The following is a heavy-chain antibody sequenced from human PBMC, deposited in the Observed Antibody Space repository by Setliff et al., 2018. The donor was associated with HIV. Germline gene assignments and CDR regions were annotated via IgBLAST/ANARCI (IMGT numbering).Heavy chain of an antibody. J-gene: IGHJ5*02. CDR2: ISSSGSTV. V-gene: IGHV3-48*03. D-gene: IGHD5-12*01. Sequence: GGSLRLSCAASGFTFSSYEMNWVRQAPGKGLEWVSYISSSGSTVYYADSAKGRFTISRDNSKNTVYLEMNSLRGDDTAVYFCAKDRGQGYSGYYGCDSWGQGTLVTVSS. CDR1: GFTFSSYE. CDR3: AKDRGQGYSGYYGCDS.